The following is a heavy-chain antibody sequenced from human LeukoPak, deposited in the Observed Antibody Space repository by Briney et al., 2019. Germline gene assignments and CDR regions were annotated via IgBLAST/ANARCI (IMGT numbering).Heavy chain of an antibody. CDR2: IKSKTDDGTS. V-gene: IGHV3-15*01. CDR3: VAPFGFGAFDP. J-gene: IGHJ5*02. CDR1: GINFNNAW. D-gene: IGHD3-10*01. Sequence: PGGSLRLSCAASGINFNNAWMSWVRQAPGKGLEWLGRIKSKTDDGTSDYAAPVKGRFTISRDDSKNTLYLQIRSLKTEDTAMYYCVAPFGFGAFDPWGQETLVAVSS.